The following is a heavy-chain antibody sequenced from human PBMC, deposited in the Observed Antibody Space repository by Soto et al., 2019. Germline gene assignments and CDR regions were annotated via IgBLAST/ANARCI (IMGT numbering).Heavy chain of an antibody. J-gene: IGHJ4*02. V-gene: IGHV4-30-2*01. CDR2: IYHIVT. CDR1: GGSISSGGYS. CDR3: ARGRPFDY. Sequence: QQQLQESGSGLEKPSQTISLTCAVCGGSISSGGYSWSWIRQPPGKGLEWIGYIYHIVTYYNPSLKSRVTISVDRSKNLFSLKLSSVTAADTAVYYCARGRPFDYWGQGTLVTVSS.